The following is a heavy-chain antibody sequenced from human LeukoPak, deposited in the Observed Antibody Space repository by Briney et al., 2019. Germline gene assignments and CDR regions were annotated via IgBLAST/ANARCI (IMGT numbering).Heavy chain of an antibody. J-gene: IGHJ4*02. Sequence: SETLSLTCTVSGGSISSSSYYWSWIRQPPGTGLEWIGYIYYSGSTNYNPSLKSRVTISVDTSKNQFSLKLSSVTAADTAVYYCARERRGGLDYWSQGTLVTVSS. V-gene: IGHV4-61*01. D-gene: IGHD1-26*01. CDR2: IYYSGST. CDR1: GGSISSSSYY. CDR3: ARERRGGLDY.